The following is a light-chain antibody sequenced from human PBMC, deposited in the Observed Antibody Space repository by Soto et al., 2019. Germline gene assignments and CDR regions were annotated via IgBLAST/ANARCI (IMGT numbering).Light chain of an antibody. CDR3: ASYTTSDTMI. CDR1: SSDVGAYIY. J-gene: IGLJ2*01. Sequence: QSALTQPASVSGSPGQSITISCAGSSSDVGAYIYVSWYQQHPGKVPKLIIYDVNDRPSGVSDSFSGSKSGNTASLTISGLQAEDEGDYYCASYTTSDTMIFGGGTKLTVL. CDR2: DVN. V-gene: IGLV2-14*01.